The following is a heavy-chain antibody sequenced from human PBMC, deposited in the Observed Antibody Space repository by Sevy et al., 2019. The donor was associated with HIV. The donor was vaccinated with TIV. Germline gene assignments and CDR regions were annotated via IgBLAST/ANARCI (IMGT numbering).Heavy chain of an antibody. CDR2: INWKTDNV. Sequence: GGSLRLSCAASGFTFDDYAMSWVRQAPGKGLEWVSAINWKTDNVGYADSVKGRFTISRDNATRSLYLQMNSLRPEDTALYHCARNTYYLDSTGFGAFDIWGQGIMVTVSS. J-gene: IGHJ3*02. V-gene: IGHV3-20*01. CDR1: GFTFDDYA. D-gene: IGHD3-22*01. CDR3: ARNTYYLDSTGFGAFDI.